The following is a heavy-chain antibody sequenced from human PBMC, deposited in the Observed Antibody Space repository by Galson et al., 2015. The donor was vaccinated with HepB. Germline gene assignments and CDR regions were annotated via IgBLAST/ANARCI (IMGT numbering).Heavy chain of an antibody. CDR3: ARGVDGYNNFDY. D-gene: IGHD5-24*01. CDR2: INNSGGTT. Sequence: SLRLSCAASGFTFNDYYMNWIRQAPGKGLQWISYINNSGGTTYYADSMRGRFTISRDSAKNSLYLQMNSLRAEDTAVYYCARGVDGYNNFDYWGQGTLVTVSS. CDR1: GFTFNDYY. V-gene: IGHV3-11*01. J-gene: IGHJ4*02.